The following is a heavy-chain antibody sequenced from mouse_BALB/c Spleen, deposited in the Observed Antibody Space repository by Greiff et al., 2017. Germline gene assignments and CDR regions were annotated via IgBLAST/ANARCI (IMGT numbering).Heavy chain of an antibody. Sequence: DVKLVESGGGLVKPGGSLKLSCAASGFTFSSYTMSWVRQTPEKRLEWVATISSGGSYTYYPDSVKGRFTISRDNAKNTLYLQMSSLKSEDTAMYYCTRDRMDYWGQGTSVTVSS. V-gene: IGHV5-6-4*01. J-gene: IGHJ4*01. CDR1: GFTFSSYT. CDR3: TRDRMDY. CDR2: ISSGGSYT.